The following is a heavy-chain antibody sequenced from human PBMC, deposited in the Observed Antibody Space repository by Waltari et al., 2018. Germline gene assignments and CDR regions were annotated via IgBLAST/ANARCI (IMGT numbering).Heavy chain of an antibody. V-gene: IGHV2-5*05. J-gene: IGHJ4*02. CDR3: VQTDGRFGELYDFDY. CDR1: GFSLRSRKMG. CDR2: IYWDDDA. Sequence: QIILKESGPTLVKPTQTLTLTCSFSGFSLRSRKMGVGWVRQPPGKALEWLAIIYWDDDARYAPSLTSRLTITKDTSKNQVVLSMTNMDPVDTGTYYCVQTDGRFGELYDFDYWGQGTLITVSS. D-gene: IGHD3-10*01.